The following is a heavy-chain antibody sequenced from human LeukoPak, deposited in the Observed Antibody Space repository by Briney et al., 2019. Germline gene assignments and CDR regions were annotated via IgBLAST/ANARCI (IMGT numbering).Heavy chain of an antibody. D-gene: IGHD3-22*01. Sequence: QPGRPLRLSCAASGFTFGDYAMHWVRHAPGKGLEGVTDKSWYSGSIGCGDCEKRIYTISRDNAKISLYLHMNSLRAEDTALYYCVKAEDSSGYSLVDYWGQGTLVTVSS. V-gene: IGHV3-9*01. J-gene: IGHJ4*02. CDR1: GFTFGDYA. CDR2: KSWYSGSI. CDR3: VKAEDSSGYSLVDY.